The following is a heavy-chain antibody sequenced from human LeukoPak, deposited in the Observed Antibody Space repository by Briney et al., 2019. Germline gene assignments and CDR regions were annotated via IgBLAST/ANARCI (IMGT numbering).Heavy chain of an antibody. CDR2: IKEDGSRK. D-gene: IGHD2-21*02. J-gene: IGHJ4*02. V-gene: IGHV3-7*01. CDR1: GFTFSSHW. CDR3: GRDGVTSSVDY. Sequence: GGSLRLSCAASGFTFSSHWLSWVRQAPGKGLEWVANIKEDGSRKYYVGSVKGRFTISRDNAKNSLYLQMNSLRAEDTAIYYCGRDGVTSSVDYWGQGTLVTVSS.